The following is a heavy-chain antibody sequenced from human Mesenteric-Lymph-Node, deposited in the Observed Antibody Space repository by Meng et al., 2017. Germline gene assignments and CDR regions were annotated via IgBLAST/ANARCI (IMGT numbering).Heavy chain of an antibody. CDR2: INAGNGNT. V-gene: IGHV1-3*01. J-gene: IGHJ6*02. Sequence: ASVKVSCKASGYTFTSYAMHWVRQAPGQRLEWMGWINAGNGNTKYSQKFQGRVTITRDTSASTAYMELRSLRSDDTAVYYCARDPRYSSSSTYLRDGMDVWGQGTTVTVSS. CDR1: GYTFTSYA. CDR3: ARDPRYSSSSTYLRDGMDV. D-gene: IGHD6-6*01.